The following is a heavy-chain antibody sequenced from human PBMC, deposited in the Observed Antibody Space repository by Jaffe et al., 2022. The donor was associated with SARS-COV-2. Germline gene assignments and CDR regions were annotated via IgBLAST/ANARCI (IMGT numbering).Heavy chain of an antibody. CDR1: GFTFSSYA. J-gene: IGHJ5*02. CDR2: ISGSGGST. CDR3: AKGIGYCSGGSCHGPGFDP. Sequence: EVQLLESGGGLVQPGGSLRLSCAASGFTFSSYAMSWVRQAPGKGLEWVSAISGSGGSTYYADSVKGRFTISRDNSKNTLYLQMNSLRAEDTAVYYCAKGIGYCSGGSCHGPGFDPWGQGTLVTVSS. V-gene: IGHV3-23*01. D-gene: IGHD2-15*01.